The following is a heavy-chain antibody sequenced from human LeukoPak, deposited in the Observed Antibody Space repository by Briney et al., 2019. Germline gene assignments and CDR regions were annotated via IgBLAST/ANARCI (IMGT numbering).Heavy chain of an antibody. V-gene: IGHV4-4*02. CDR3: ARDSSAPRSYFALDV. J-gene: IGHJ6*01. CDR2: VSLDGIT. D-gene: IGHD6-19*01. CDR1: GDSISDDSVNKNNW. Sequence: PSGTLSLTRVFSGDSISDDSVNKNNWLNWVRQAPGKGLEWIGDVSLDGITNYNPSLLGRVTISLDKSAKQVSLRLTSVTAADTAIYYCARDSSAPRSYFALDVWGQGTTVTVSS.